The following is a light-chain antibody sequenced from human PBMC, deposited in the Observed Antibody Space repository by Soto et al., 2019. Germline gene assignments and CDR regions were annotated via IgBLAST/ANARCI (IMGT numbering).Light chain of an antibody. Sequence: EIVFTQSPGTLSFSPGERATLYCRASQSVGSNYLAWYQQKPGQAPRVLIYGASSRATGIPDRFSGSGSGADFTLTISRLEPEDFAVYYCQQYTTSPFTFGPGTKVDIK. J-gene: IGKJ3*01. V-gene: IGKV3-20*01. CDR2: GAS. CDR1: QSVGSNY. CDR3: QQYTTSPFT.